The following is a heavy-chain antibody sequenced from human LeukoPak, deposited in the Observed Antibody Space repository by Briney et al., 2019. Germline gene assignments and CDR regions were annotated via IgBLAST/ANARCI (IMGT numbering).Heavy chain of an antibody. CDR3: ATTAVALFDY. Sequence: ASVTVSCTASGGTFSSYAISWVRQAPGQGLEWMGIINPSGGSTSYAQKFQGRVTMTRDTSTSTVYMELSSLRSEDTAVYYCATTAVALFDYWGQGTLVTVSS. CDR1: GGTFSSYA. D-gene: IGHD6-19*01. V-gene: IGHV1-46*01. CDR2: INPSGGST. J-gene: IGHJ4*02.